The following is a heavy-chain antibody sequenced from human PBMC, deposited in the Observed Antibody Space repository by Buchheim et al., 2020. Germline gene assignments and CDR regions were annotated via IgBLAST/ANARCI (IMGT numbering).Heavy chain of an antibody. J-gene: IGHJ6*02. CDR2: INSDGRTT. V-gene: IGHV3-74*01. Sequence: EVQLVESGGGLVQPGGSLRLSCAASGFTFSSYWMHWVRQAPGKGLVCVARINSDGRTTTYADSVKSRFTISRDNAMNTLYLQMNSLRAEDTAVYYCVTSGSYYYYAMDVWGQGTT. CDR3: VTSGSYYYYAMDV. D-gene: IGHD3-22*01. CDR1: GFTFSSYW.